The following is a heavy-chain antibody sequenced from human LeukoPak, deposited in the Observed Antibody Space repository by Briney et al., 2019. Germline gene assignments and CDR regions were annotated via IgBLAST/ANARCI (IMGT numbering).Heavy chain of an antibody. CDR1: GGSISSGGYS. CDR2: IYNSGST. Sequence: SETLSLTCAVSGGSISSGGYSWNWIRQPPGKGLEWIGYIYNSGSTSYNPSLKSRITMSVDTSKNQFSLKLSSVTAADTAVYYCARHRNYGAFRDYWGQGTLVTVSS. V-gene: IGHV4-30-4*07. CDR3: ARHRNYGAFRDY. D-gene: IGHD4-17*01. J-gene: IGHJ4*02.